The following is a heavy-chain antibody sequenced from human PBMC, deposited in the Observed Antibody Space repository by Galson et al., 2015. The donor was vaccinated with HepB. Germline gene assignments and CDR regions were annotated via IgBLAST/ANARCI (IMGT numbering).Heavy chain of an antibody. CDR1: GFTFSKYW. CDR2: ISEDGSEK. J-gene: IGHJ4*02. CDR3: ARAPVDLDDSLSGFDY. V-gene: IGHV3-7*03. Sequence: SLRLSCAPSGFTFSKYWMTWVRQAPGKGLEWVGNISEDGSEKFYGDSVKGRFTISRDTAEKSLFLQMNSLRSEDTAVYYCARAPVDLDDSLSGFDYWGQGTLVTASS. D-gene: IGHD3-9*01.